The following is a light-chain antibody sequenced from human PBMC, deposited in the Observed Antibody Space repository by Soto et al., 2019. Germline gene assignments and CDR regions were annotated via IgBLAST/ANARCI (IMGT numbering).Light chain of an antibody. J-gene: IGKJ4*01. CDR2: WAS. Sequence: DIVMTQSPDSLDVSLGERATFNCKYSQSVLYSSNNKNYLAWYQQKPGQPPKLLIYWASTRESGVPDRFSGSGSGTDFTLTISSLQAEDVAVYYCQQYYTNALTFGGGTKVGVK. V-gene: IGKV4-1*01. CDR1: QSVLYSSNNKNY. CDR3: QQYYTNALT.